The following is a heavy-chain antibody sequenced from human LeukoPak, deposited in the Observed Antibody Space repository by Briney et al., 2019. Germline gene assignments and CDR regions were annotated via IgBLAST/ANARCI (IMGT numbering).Heavy chain of an antibody. CDR2: IYSGGST. D-gene: IGHD3-22*01. V-gene: IGHV3-53*01. J-gene: IGHJ4*02. CDR1: GFTVSSNS. Sequence: PGGSLRLSCAASGFTVSSNSMSWVRQAPGKGLEWVSVIYSGGSTYYADSVKGRFTISRDNSKNTLYLQMNSLRAEDTAVYYCARDYYDSSGYYYGFFDYWGQGTLVTVSS. CDR3: ARDYYDSSGYYYGFFDY.